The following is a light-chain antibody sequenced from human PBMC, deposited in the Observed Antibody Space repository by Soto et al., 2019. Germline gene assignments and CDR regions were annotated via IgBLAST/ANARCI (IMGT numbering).Light chain of an antibody. V-gene: IGKV1-33*01. CDR3: QNCFTVPYT. J-gene: IGKJ2*01. CDR2: DAS. CDR1: QDISNR. Sequence: DIQMTQSPSSLSASVGDRITITCQASQDISNRLNWYHQKPGKAPNLLIYDASNLAAGVPSGFSGSGSGTHVTFTISSLQPEDIGTYYCQNCFTVPYTFGQGTKLEIK.